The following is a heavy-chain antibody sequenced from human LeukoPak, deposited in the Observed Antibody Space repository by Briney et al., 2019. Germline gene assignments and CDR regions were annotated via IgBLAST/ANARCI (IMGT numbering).Heavy chain of an antibody. V-gene: IGHV3-20*04. J-gene: IGHJ4*02. Sequence: PGGSLRLSCAASGFTFDVYGMSWVRHAPGKGLEWVSGINWNGGSTGYADSVKGRFTISRDNAKNSLYLQMNSLRAEDTALYYCAKSDTAMVEGGFDYWGQGTLATVSS. CDR2: INWNGGST. D-gene: IGHD5-18*01. CDR1: GFTFDVYG. CDR3: AKSDTAMVEGGFDY.